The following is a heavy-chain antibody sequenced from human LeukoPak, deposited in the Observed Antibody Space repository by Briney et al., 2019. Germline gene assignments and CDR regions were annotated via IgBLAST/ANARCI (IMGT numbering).Heavy chain of an antibody. Sequence: GGSLRLSCAASGFTFSSYAMSWVRQAPGKGPEWVSAVSGSGFSAYYADSVKGRFTISRDNSKNTVDLQMNRLRAEDTAVYYCAKDRFGYSFGHDDAFDLWGQGAMVTVSS. J-gene: IGHJ3*01. V-gene: IGHV3-23*01. CDR2: VSGSGFSA. CDR1: GFTFSSYA. D-gene: IGHD5-18*01. CDR3: AKDRFGYSFGHDDAFDL.